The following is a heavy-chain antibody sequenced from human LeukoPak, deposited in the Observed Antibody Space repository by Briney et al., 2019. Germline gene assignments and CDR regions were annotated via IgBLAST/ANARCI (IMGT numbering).Heavy chain of an antibody. CDR1: GGTFSGYA. V-gene: IGHV1-69*13. J-gene: IGHJ6*03. Sequence: SVKVSCKASGGTFSGYAISWVRQAPGHGLEWMGGIIPIFGTANYAQKFQGRVTITADGSTSTAYMELSSLRSEDTAVYYCAREGCSSTSCYTNYMDVWGKGTTVTISS. CDR3: AREGCSSTSCYTNYMDV. CDR2: IIPIFGTA. D-gene: IGHD2-2*02.